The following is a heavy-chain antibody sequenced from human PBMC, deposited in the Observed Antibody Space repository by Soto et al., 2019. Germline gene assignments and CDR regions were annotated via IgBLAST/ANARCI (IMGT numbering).Heavy chain of an antibody. CDR3: XXXXXXXXXSNWFDP. CDR1: GFTFSSYG. V-gene: IGHV3-30*03. CDR2: ISYDGSNK. Sequence: QVQLVESGGGVVQPGRSLRLSCAASGFTFSSYGMHWVRQAPGKGLEWVAVISYDGSNKYYADSVKGRFTISRDNSKXXXXXXXXXXXXXXXXXXXXXXXXXXXXXSNWFDPWGQGTLVTVSS. J-gene: IGHJ5*02.